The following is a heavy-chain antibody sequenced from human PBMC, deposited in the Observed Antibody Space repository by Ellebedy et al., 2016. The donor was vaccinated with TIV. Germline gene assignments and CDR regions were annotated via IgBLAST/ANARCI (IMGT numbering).Heavy chain of an antibody. J-gene: IGHJ4*02. D-gene: IGHD4-23*01. Sequence: ASVKVSXXASGHTFSSYYIHWLRQAPGQGLEWMGIIFVSGGNAHYAQKFQGRLTMTRDTSTNSVYMDLSSLRSEDTAVYYCARSLVYGGHFDYWGQGTLVTVSS. CDR2: IFVSGGNA. CDR3: ARSLVYGGHFDY. V-gene: IGHV1-46*01. CDR1: GHTFSSYY.